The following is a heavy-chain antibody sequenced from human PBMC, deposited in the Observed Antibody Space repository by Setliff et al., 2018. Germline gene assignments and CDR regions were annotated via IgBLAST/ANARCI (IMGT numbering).Heavy chain of an antibody. CDR3: ARGRRGIVVVVAATPPSYYFDY. D-gene: IGHD2-15*01. J-gene: IGHJ4*02. CDR1: GGTFSSYA. CDR2: IIPIFGTA. Sequence: SVKVSCKASGGTFSSYAISWVRQAPGQGLEWMGGIIPIFGTANYAQKFQGRVTITADESTSTAYMELSSLRSEDTAVYYCARGRRGIVVVVAATPPSYYFDYWGQGTLVTVSS. V-gene: IGHV1-69*13.